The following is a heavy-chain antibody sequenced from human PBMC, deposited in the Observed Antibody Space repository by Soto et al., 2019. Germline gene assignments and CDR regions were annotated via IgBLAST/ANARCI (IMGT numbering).Heavy chain of an antibody. V-gene: IGHV3-23*01. CDR3: AKDGDYDILTGYYRRYYYGMAV. CDR1: GFTFSSYA. Sequence: GGSLRLSCAASGFTFSSYAMSWVRQAPGKGLEWVSAISGSGGSTYYADSVKGRFTISRDNSKNTLYLQMNSLRAEDTAVYYCAKDGDYDILTGYYRRYYYGMAVWGQGTTVTVSS. D-gene: IGHD3-9*01. J-gene: IGHJ6*02. CDR2: ISGSGGST.